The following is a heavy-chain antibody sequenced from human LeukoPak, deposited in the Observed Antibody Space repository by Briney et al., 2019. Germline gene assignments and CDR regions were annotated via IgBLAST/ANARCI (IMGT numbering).Heavy chain of an antibody. CDR1: GFTFSSYA. CDR3: AKDLGGKPYYYYGMDV. V-gene: IGHV3-23*01. J-gene: IGHJ6*02. Sequence: GGSLRLSCAASGFTFSSYAVRWVRQAPGEWLEWVSSISGGGGGTFYADSVKGRFTISRDNSKNTLYLQMNSLSAEDTAVYYCAKDLGGKPYYYYGMDVWGQGTTVTVSS. CDR2: ISGGGGGT.